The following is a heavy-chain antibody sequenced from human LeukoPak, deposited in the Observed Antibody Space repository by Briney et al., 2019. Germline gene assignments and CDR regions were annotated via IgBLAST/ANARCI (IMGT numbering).Heavy chain of an antibody. CDR3: AKVKGAYCGGDCYSAFDY. CDR2: ISGSGGST. CDR1: GFTFSSYA. V-gene: IGHV3-23*01. J-gene: IGHJ4*02. D-gene: IGHD2-21*02. Sequence: GGSLRLSCAASGFTFSSYAMSWVRQAPGKGLEWVSAISGSGGSTYYADSVKGRFTISRDNSKNTLYLQMNSLRAEDTAVYYCAKVKGAYCGGDCYSAFDYWGQGTLVTVSS.